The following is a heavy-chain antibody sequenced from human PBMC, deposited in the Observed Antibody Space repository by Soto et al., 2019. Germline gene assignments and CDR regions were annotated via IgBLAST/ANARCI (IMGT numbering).Heavy chain of an antibody. CDR1: GGSISSSNW. V-gene: IGHV4-4*02. Sequence: SETLSLTCAVSGGSISSSNWWSWVRQPPGKGLEWIGEIYHSGSTNYNPSLKSRVTISVDKSKNQFSLKLSSVTAADTAVYYCASGTTTSYVVTHFDYWGQGTLVTVSS. CDR2: IYHSGST. J-gene: IGHJ4*02. CDR3: ASGTTTSYVVTHFDY. D-gene: IGHD1-1*01.